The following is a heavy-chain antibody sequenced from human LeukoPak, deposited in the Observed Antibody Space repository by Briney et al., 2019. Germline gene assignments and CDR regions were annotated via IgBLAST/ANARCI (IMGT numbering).Heavy chain of an antibody. Sequence: GGSLRLSCAASGFTFSTYWMSWVRQAPGKGLEWVANIKQDGSEKYYVDSVKGRFTISRDNAKNSLYLQMNSLRAEDTAVYYCAISQRSSGRYGNAFDIWGQGTMVTVSS. CDR3: AISQRSSGRYGNAFDI. CDR2: IKQDGSEK. D-gene: IGHD6-19*01. CDR1: GFTFSTYW. V-gene: IGHV3-7*01. J-gene: IGHJ3*02.